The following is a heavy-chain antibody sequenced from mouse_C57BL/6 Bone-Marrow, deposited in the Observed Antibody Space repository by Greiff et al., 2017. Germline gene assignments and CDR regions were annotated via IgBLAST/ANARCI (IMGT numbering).Heavy chain of an antibody. CDR1: GYTFTNYW. D-gene: IGHD1-2*01. V-gene: IGHV1-63*01. Sequence: VQLQQSGAELVRPGTSVKMSCKASGYTFTNYWIGWAKQRPGHGLEWIGDINPGGGYTNYNEKFKGKATLTADKSSNTAYMQFSSLTSEDSAIYDCARGGYGGYAMDYWGQGTSVTVSS. CDR3: ARGGYGGYAMDY. J-gene: IGHJ4*01. CDR2: INPGGGYT.